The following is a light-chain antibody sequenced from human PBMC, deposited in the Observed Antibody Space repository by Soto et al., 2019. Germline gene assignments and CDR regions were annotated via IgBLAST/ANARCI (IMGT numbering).Light chain of an antibody. V-gene: IGKV3-15*01. CDR2: GAS. CDR3: QQYNNWPPDRT. J-gene: IGKJ1*01. Sequence: EIVMTQSPATLSVSPGERATLSCRASQSVGSNLAWYQQKPGQAPRLLIYGASTRATGIPARFSGSGSGTEFNLTISSLQSEDFEIYFCQQYNNWPPDRTFGQGTKVEIK. CDR1: QSVGSN.